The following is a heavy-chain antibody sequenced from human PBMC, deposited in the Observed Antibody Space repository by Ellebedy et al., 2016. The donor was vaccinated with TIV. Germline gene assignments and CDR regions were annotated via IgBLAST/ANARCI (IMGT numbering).Heavy chain of an antibody. CDR1: GFTVSFNY. CDR3: GTVATTFDY. J-gene: IGHJ4*02. V-gene: IGHV3-23*01. Sequence: GESLKISCAASGFTVSFNYMSWVRQAPGKGLEWVSAISDTGGSTYYADSVKGRFTISRDNSKNTLYLQMNSLRAEDTAVYFCGTVATTFDYWGQGTLVTVSS. D-gene: IGHD5-24*01. CDR2: ISDTGGST.